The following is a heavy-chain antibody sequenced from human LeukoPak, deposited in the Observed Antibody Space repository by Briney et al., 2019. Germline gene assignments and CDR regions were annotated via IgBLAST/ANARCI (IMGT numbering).Heavy chain of an antibody. Sequence: GASVKVSCKASGYTFTGYYMHWVRQAPGQGLEWMGGIIPIFGTANYAQKFQGRVTITADESTSTAYMELSSLRSEDTAVYYCALLPGIVGATLDYWGQGTLVTVSS. D-gene: IGHD1-26*01. CDR2: IIPIFGTA. V-gene: IGHV1-69*13. CDR3: ALLPGIVGATLDY. CDR1: GYTFTGYY. J-gene: IGHJ4*02.